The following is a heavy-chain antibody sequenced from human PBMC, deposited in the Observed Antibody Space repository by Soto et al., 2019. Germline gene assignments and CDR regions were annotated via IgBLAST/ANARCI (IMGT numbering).Heavy chain of an antibody. V-gene: IGHV1-24*01. J-gene: IGHJ6*03. CDR3: ATLSSGWVNKDYYYYYMDV. D-gene: IGHD6-19*01. Sequence: ASVKVSCKASGYSFTGYSMHLVRQAPGKGLEWMGGFDPEDGETIYAQKFQGRVTMTEDTSTDTAYMELSSLRSEDTAVYYCATLSSGWVNKDYYYYYMDVWGKGTTVTVSS. CDR2: FDPEDGET. CDR1: GYSFTGYS.